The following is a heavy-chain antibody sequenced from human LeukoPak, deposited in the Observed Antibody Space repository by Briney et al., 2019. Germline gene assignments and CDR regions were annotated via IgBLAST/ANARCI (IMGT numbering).Heavy chain of an antibody. D-gene: IGHD4-23*01. CDR3: ARDRGYSTFDY. Sequence: GRSLRLSCAASAFTFSNYWMSWVRQSPGKGLEWVANIKEDGSEINYVDSLKGRFTIYRDNAKNSLYLQMHSLRVDDPAVYYCARDRGYSTFDYWGQGTLVTVSS. CDR1: AFTFSNYW. CDR2: IKEDGSEI. V-gene: IGHV3-7*01. J-gene: IGHJ4*02.